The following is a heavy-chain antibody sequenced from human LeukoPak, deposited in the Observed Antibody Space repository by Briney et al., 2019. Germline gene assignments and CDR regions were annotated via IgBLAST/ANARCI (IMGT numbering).Heavy chain of an antibody. CDR2: IYYSGST. V-gene: IGHV4-59*08. D-gene: IGHD3-10*01. J-gene: IGHJ6*03. CDR3: ARAGNGSGSYYPHLLSVYYMDV. Sequence: SETLSLTCTVSGGSISSYYWSWIRQPPGKGLEWIGYIYYSGSTNYNPSLKSRVTISVDTSKNQFSLKLSSVTAADTAVYYCARAGNGSGSYYPHLLSVYYMDVWGKGTTVTISS. CDR1: GGSISSYY.